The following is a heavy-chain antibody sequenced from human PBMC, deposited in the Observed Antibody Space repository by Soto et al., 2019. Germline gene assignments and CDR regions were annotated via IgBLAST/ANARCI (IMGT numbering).Heavy chain of an antibody. CDR1: HDSISNYY. D-gene: IGHD5-18*01. CDR2: ITHSGTT. J-gene: IGHJ4*02. CDR3: ARHPGYGLYYFDY. V-gene: IGHV4-59*08. Sequence: SETLSLTCSVSHDSISNYYLSWIRQAPGKGLEWIGYITHSGTTNYNPSLKSRVTISVDTSKNQFSLKLSSVTAADTAVYYCARHPGYGLYYFDYWGQGTLVTVSS.